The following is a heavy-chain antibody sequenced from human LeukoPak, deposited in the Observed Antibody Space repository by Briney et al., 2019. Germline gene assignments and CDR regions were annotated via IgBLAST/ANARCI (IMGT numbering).Heavy chain of an antibody. D-gene: IGHD5-18*01. J-gene: IGHJ6*02. CDR2: ISSDGSNK. V-gene: IGHV3-30-3*01. CDR1: GFTFTTYS. CDR3: AKDSNPRHVDTAMVPLYYYYYGMDV. Sequence: GGSLRLSCAASGFTFTTYSIHWVRQAPGKGLEWVAVISSDGSNKYYAHSVKGRFTVSRDNSKNTLYLQMNRLRAEDTAVYYCAKDSNPRHVDTAMVPLYYYYYGMDVWGQGTTVTVSS.